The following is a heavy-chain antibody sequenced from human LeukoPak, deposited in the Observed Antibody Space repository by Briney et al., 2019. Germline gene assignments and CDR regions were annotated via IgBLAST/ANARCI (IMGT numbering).Heavy chain of an antibody. CDR3: ARVGSGGAWFDF. D-gene: IGHD6-19*01. Sequence: SETLSLTCSVSGGSVNSYYWSWIRHPPGKGLEWIGYVYYSGSTNYNPSLKSRVTISVDTSKNQFSLKLSSVTAADTAVYFCARVGSGGAWFDFWGQGTLVTVSS. CDR1: GGSVNSYY. CDR2: VYYSGST. V-gene: IGHV4-59*02. J-gene: IGHJ4*02.